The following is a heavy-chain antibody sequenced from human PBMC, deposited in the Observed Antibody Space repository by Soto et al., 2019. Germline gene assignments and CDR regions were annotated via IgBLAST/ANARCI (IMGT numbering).Heavy chain of an antibody. D-gene: IGHD1-20*01. CDR1: GGSISSSNW. V-gene: IGHV4-4*02. J-gene: IGHJ4*02. CDR3: ATSQKGYNWNYFDH. Sequence: PSETLSLTCAVSGGSISSSNWWTWVRQPPGKGLEWIGEIYHSGSTNYIPSLESRVAVSVDTSKNQFSLKVSGVSAADTAVYYCATSQKGYNWNYFDHWGQGALVTVSS. CDR2: IYHSGST.